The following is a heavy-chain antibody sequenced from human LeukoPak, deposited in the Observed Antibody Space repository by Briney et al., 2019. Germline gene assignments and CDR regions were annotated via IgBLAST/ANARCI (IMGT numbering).Heavy chain of an antibody. CDR3: ARDRLYYGSGSYLNY. Sequence: GGSLRLSCAASGFTFSSYWTSWVRQAPGKGLEWVANIKQDGSEKYYVDSVKGRFTISRDNAKNSLYLQMNSLRAEDTAVYYCARDRLYYGSGSYLNYWGQGTLVTVSS. CDR2: IKQDGSEK. V-gene: IGHV3-7*01. CDR1: GFTFSSYW. D-gene: IGHD3-10*01. J-gene: IGHJ4*02.